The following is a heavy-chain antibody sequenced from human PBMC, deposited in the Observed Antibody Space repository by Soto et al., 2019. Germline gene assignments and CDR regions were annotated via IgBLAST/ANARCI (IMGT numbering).Heavy chain of an antibody. CDR2: ISGSGGST. J-gene: IGHJ3*01. D-gene: IGHD3-22*01. Sequence: PGGSLRLSCAASGFTFSSYAMSWVRQAPGKGLEWVSAISGSGGSTYYADSVKGRFTISRDNSKNTLYLQMNSLRAEDTAVYYCARDQLYYNDISGRPLNVFDVWGQGSMVTVSS. V-gene: IGHV3-23*01. CDR1: GFTFSSYA. CDR3: ARDQLYYNDISGRPLNVFDV.